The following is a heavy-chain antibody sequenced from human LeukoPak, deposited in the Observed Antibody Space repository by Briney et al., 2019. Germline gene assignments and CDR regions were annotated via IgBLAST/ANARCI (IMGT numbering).Heavy chain of an antibody. CDR1: GYSISSGYY. CDR2: IYHSGST. Sequence: SETRSLTCTVSGYSISSGYYWGWIRQPPGKGLEWIGSIYHSGSTYYNPSLKSRVTISVDTSKNQFSLKLSSVTAADTAVYYCARVGVGATIEYYFDYWGQGTLVTVSS. J-gene: IGHJ4*02. D-gene: IGHD1-26*01. CDR3: ARVGVGATIEYYFDY. V-gene: IGHV4-38-2*02.